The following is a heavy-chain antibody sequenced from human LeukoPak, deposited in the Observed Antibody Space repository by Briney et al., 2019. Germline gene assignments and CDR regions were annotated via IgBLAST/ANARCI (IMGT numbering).Heavy chain of an antibody. CDR1: GFSFSSYA. D-gene: IGHD4-17*01. V-gene: IGHV3-23*01. CDR3: ARGDSATTTFDF. CDR2: ISGGDRST. J-gene: IGHJ4*02. Sequence: GGSLRLSCTASGFSFSSYAMSRVRQAPGRGLEWVSAISGGDRSTHYADSVKGRFTISRDSSKNTLYLQMNSLRAEDTAVYYCARGDSATTTFDFWGQGTLVTVSS.